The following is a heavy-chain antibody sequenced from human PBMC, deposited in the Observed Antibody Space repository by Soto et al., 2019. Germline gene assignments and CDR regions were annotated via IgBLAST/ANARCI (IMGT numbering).Heavy chain of an antibody. V-gene: IGHV4-39*01. CDR3: ARGSNYDFWSGYYLSFDY. Sequence: QLQLQESGPGLVKPSETLSLTCTVSGGSISSSSYYWGWIRQPPGKGLEWIGSIYYSGSTYYNPSLKSRVTISVDTSKNQFSLRLSSVAAADTAVYYCARGSNYDFWSGYYLSFDYWGQGTLVTVSS. CDR1: GGSISSSSYY. D-gene: IGHD3-3*01. J-gene: IGHJ4*02. CDR2: IYYSGST.